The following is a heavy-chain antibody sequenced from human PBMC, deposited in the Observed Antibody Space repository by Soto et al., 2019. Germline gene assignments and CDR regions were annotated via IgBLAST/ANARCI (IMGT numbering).Heavy chain of an antibody. CDR1: GGTFSSYA. V-gene: IGHV1-69*01. J-gene: IGHJ6*02. D-gene: IGHD2-2*01. CDR2: LIPISDTT. Sequence: QVQLVQSGAEVKKPGSSVKVSCKASGGTFSSYAISWVRQAPGQGLEWMGGLIPISDTTNYAQKFQGRVTITADYSTSTAYMELSSLRSEDTAVYYCARSQGSSTSLEIYYYYYYGMDVWGQGTTVTVSS. CDR3: ARSQGSSTSLEIYYYYYYGMDV.